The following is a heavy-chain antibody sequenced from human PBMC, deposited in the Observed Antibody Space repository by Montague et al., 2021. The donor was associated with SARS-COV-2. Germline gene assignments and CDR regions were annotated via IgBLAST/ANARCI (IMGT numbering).Heavy chain of an antibody. CDR2: INHTGSA. V-gene: IGHV4-34*01. J-gene: IGHJ3*01. CDR1: SGSFSDYY. Sequence: SETLSLTCAVYSGSFSDYYWTWIRQSPGKGLEWIGEINHTGSATYNPSLKDRATLSRDTSKNQFSLKLQSVTPADTAVYYCARGQVTISGVLIFIPAAGHLDVWGQGTSVTVSS. D-gene: IGHD3-3*01. CDR3: ARGQVTISGVLIFIPAAGHLDV.